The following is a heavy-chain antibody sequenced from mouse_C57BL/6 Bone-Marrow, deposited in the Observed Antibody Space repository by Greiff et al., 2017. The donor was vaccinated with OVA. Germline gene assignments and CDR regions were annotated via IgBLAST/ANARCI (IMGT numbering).Heavy chain of an antibody. D-gene: IGHD1-1*01. CDR2: IDPENGDT. CDR3: TTVGAIYYYGSSYRYFDV. Sequence: VQLKQSGAELVRPGASVKLSCTASGFNIKDDYMHWVKQRPEQGLEWIGWIDPENGDTEYASKFQGKATITADTSSNTAYLQLSSLTSEDTAVYYCTTVGAIYYYGSSYRYFDVWGTGTTVTVSS. V-gene: IGHV14-4*01. CDR1: GFNIKDDY. J-gene: IGHJ1*03.